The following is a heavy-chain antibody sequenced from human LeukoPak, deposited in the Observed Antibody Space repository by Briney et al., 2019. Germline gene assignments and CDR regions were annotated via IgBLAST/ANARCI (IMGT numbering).Heavy chain of an antibody. V-gene: IGHV4-38-2*02. CDR1: GYSISSAYY. D-gene: IGHD6-13*01. CDR2: IYLTAST. J-gene: IGHJ6*03. Sequence: SLTLSLTCTVYGYSISSAYYWCCMRQPPGKGLERIGSIYLTASTSYNPSLMSRPTTSVDTSKNQFSLKLSTVTAADTAVYYCARVIASPAVPLLAAAGTGYMYVWGKGTT. CDR3: ARVIASPAVPLLAAAGTGYMYV.